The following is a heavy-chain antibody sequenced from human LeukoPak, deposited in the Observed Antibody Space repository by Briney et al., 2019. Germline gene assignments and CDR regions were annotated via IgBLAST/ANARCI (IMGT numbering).Heavy chain of an antibody. D-gene: IGHD6-13*01. Sequence: GGSLRLSCAASGFTFDDYPMHWVRQAPGKGLEWVSLISWDGDTTYYADSVKGRFTISRDNSKNSLYLQMNSLRTEDTAFYYCTKDGGYRGSPSTLHFDYWGQGTLVTVSS. CDR1: GFTFDDYP. J-gene: IGHJ4*02. CDR2: ISWDGDTT. V-gene: IGHV3-43*01. CDR3: TKDGGYRGSPSTLHFDY.